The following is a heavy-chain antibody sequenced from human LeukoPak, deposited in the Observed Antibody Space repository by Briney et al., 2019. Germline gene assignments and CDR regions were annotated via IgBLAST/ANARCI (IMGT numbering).Heavy chain of an antibody. CDR3: AREPYITIFGVVPRGWFDP. CDR1: GYTFTSYG. CDR2: IIPIFGTA. V-gene: IGHV1-69*13. Sequence: SVKVTCKASGYTFTSYGISWVRQAPGQGLEWMGGIIPIFGTANYAQKFQGRVTITADESTSTAYMELSSLRSEDTAVYYCAREPYITIFGVVPRGWFDPWGQGTLVTVSS. D-gene: IGHD3-3*01. J-gene: IGHJ5*02.